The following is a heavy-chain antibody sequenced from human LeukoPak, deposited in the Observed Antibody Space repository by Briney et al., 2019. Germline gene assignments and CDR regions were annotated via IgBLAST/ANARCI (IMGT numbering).Heavy chain of an antibody. CDR1: EFTFSSYW. CDR3: ARATGYSSGWSLGYYYYYYGMDV. J-gene: IGHJ6*02. Sequence: PPGGSLRLSCAASEFTFSSYWMNWVRQAPGKGLEWVSYISSSSSTIYYADSVKGRFTISRDNAKNSLYLQMNSLRAEDTAVYYCARATGYSSGWSLGYYYYYYGMDVWGQGTTVTVSS. D-gene: IGHD6-19*01. CDR2: ISSSSSTI. V-gene: IGHV3-48*01.